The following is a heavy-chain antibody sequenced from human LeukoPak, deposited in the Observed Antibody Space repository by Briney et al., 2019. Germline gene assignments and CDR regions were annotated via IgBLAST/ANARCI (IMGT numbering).Heavy chain of an antibody. CDR2: ISPDGRTT. CDR3: TRANPLDGGNLYPFDS. Sequence: GGSLRLSCAASGFTFGSHWMHWVRLAPGEGLVWVSRISPDGRTTSYADSVEGRFTISRDNAKSTLYLQMNSLRAEDTAIYYCTRANPLDGGNLYPFDSWGQGTLVTVFS. D-gene: IGHD4-23*01. V-gene: IGHV3-74*01. CDR1: GFTFGSHW. J-gene: IGHJ4*02.